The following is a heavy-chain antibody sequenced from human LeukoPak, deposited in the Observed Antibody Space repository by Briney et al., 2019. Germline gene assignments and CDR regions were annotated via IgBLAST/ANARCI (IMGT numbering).Heavy chain of an antibody. V-gene: IGHV4-34*01. Sequence: SETLSLTCAVYGGSFSGYYWSWIRQPPGKGLEWIGEINHSGSTNYNPSLKSRVTISVDTSKNQFSLKLSSVTAADTAVYYCARLGVKTADYWGQGTLVTVSS. CDR3: ARLGVKTADY. D-gene: IGHD3-10*01. CDR2: INHSGST. CDR1: GGSFSGYY. J-gene: IGHJ4*02.